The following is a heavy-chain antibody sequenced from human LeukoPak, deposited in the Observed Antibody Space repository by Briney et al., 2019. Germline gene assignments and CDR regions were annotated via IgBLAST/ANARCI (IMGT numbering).Heavy chain of an antibody. CDR3: AKAIAGITGIFDN. CDR2: ISSDGSQS. Sequence: GGSLRLSCAASGFTFSSYWMSWVRQAPGKGLELLAIISSDGSQSYFADSVKGRFTISRDNSKNMSYLHINNLRAEDTAVFYCAKAIAGITGIFDNWGQGTLVTVSS. D-gene: IGHD1-20*01. V-gene: IGHV3-30*18. CDR1: GFTFSSYW. J-gene: IGHJ4*02.